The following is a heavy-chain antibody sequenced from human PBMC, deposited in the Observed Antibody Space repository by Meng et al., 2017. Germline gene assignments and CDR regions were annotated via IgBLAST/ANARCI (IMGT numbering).Heavy chain of an antibody. CDR2: INHSGST. V-gene: IGHV4-34*01. Sequence: QVQLQQWGAGVLKPSETLSLTFAVYGGSFSGYYWSWIRQPPGKGLEWIGEINHSGSTNYNPSLKSRVTISVDTSKNQFSLKLSSVTAADTAVYYCARRRGGSSDWFDPWGQGTLVTVSS. CDR3: ARRRGGSSDWFDP. D-gene: IGHD6-6*01. J-gene: IGHJ5*02. CDR1: GGSFSGYY.